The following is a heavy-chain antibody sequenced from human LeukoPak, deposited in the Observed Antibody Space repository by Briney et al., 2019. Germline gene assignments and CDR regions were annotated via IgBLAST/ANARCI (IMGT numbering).Heavy chain of an antibody. Sequence: GGSLRLSCAASGFTFSSYEMNWVRQAPGKGLEWVSYISSSGSTIYYADSVKGRFTISRDNAKNSLYLQMNSLRAEDTAVYYCARDLRGYFDWLPLDYWGQGTLVTVSS. D-gene: IGHD3-9*01. CDR3: ARDLRGYFDWLPLDY. J-gene: IGHJ4*02. CDR1: GFTFSSYE. V-gene: IGHV3-48*03. CDR2: ISSSGSTI.